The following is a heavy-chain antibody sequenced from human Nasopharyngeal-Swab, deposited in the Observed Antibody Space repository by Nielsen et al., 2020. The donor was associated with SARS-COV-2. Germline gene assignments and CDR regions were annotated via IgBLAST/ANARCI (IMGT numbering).Heavy chain of an antibody. CDR2: IYYSGST. J-gene: IGHJ6*02. CDR3: ARGPYGSGSYVDYYYGMDV. V-gene: IGHV4-61*05. CDR1: GGSISSSSYY. D-gene: IGHD3-10*01. Sequence: SETLSLTCTVSGGSISSSSYYWGWIRQPPGKGLEWIGYIYYSGSTNYNPSLKSRVTISVDTSKNQFSLKLSSVTAADTAVYYCARGPYGSGSYVDYYYGMDVWGQGTTVTVSS.